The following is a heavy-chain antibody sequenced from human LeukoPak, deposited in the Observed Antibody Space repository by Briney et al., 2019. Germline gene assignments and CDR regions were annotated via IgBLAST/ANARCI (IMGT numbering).Heavy chain of an antibody. Sequence: PSETLSLTCTVSGGSISSYYWSWIRQPPGKGLEWIGYIYYSGYTNYNPSLKSRVTISVDTSKNQFSLKLSSVTAADTAVYYCAREYRREHYDYWGQGTLVTVSS. CDR3: AREYRREHYDY. D-gene: IGHD1-26*01. V-gene: IGHV4-59*12. CDR1: GGSISSYY. CDR2: IYYSGYT. J-gene: IGHJ4*02.